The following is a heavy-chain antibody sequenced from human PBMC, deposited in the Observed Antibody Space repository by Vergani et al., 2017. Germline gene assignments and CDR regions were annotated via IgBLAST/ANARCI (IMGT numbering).Heavy chain of an antibody. CDR3: ARDGYCTNGVCFTLFDV. V-gene: IGHV4-34*01. CDR1: GGSFNDSW. CDR2: IRNDGIT. J-gene: IGHJ4*02. Sequence: QAQLQQWGAGLLKPSETLFLTCAIYGGSFNDSWWRWICQPPGKGLEWIGEIRNDGITLYSPTHKSRVTISIETSKHQFSLNLRSVTAADTAVYYCARDGYCTNGVCFTLFDVWGQGALVTVSS. D-gene: IGHD2-8*01.